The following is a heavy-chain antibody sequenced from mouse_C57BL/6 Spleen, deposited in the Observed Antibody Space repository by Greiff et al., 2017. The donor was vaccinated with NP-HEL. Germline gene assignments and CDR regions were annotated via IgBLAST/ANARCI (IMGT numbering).Heavy chain of an antibody. CDR3: ARRDYGSSYGWYFDV. D-gene: IGHD1-1*01. Sequence: EVMLVESGGDLVKPGGSLKLSCAASGFTFSSYGMSWVRQTPDKRLEWVATISSGGSYTYYPDSVKGRFTISRDNAKNTLYLQMSSLKSEDTAMYYCARRDYGSSYGWYFDVWGTGTTVTVSS. CDR1: GFTFSSYG. V-gene: IGHV5-6*01. CDR2: ISSGGSYT. J-gene: IGHJ1*03.